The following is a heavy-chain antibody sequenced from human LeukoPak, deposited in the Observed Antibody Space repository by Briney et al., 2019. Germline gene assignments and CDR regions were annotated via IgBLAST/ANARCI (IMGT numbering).Heavy chain of an antibody. D-gene: IGHD3-10*01. CDR3: ARARRRAWFGELLSSPYGMDV. CDR1: GFTFSSYS. Sequence: PGGSLRLSCAASGFTFSSYSMNWVRQAPGKGLEWVSYISISSSTIYYADSVKGRFTISRGNAKNSLYLQMNSLRAEDTAVYYCARARRRAWFGELLSSPYGMDVWGQGTTVTVSS. J-gene: IGHJ6*02. V-gene: IGHV3-48*01. CDR2: ISISSSTI.